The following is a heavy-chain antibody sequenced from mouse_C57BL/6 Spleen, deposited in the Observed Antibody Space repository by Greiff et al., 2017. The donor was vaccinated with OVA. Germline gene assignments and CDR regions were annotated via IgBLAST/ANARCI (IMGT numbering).Heavy chain of an antibody. V-gene: IGHV5-17*01. D-gene: IGHD2-5*01. J-gene: IGHJ3*01. Sequence: EVMLVESGGGLVKPGGSLKLSCAASGFTFSDYGMHWVRQAPEKGLEWVAYISSGSSTIYYADTVKGRFTISRDNAKNTLFLQMTSLRSEDTAMYYCARPHYSNQAWFAYWGQGTLVTVSA. CDR3: ARPHYSNQAWFAY. CDR2: ISSGSSTI. CDR1: GFTFSDYG.